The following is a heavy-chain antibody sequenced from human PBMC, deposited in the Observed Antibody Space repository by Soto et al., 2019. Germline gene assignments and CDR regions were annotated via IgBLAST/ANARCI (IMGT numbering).Heavy chain of an antibody. CDR3: PSGDDDIWSGPGGGIDV. CDR2: IIPIFGTA. V-gene: IGHV1-69*12. D-gene: IGHD3-3*01. Sequence: QVQLVQSGAEVKKPGSSVKVSCKASGGTFSSYAISWVRQAPGQGLEWMGGIIPIFGTANYAQKFQGRVTITADXSXSXXYMELSSLRSEDTAVYYCPSGDDDIWSGPGGGIDVWGQGTTVTVSS. J-gene: IGHJ6*02. CDR1: GGTFSSYA.